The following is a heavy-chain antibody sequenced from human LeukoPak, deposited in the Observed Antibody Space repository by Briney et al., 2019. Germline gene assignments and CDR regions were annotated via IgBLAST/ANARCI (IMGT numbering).Heavy chain of an antibody. CDR1: GYTFTGYY. CDR3: ARARQMEGY. CDR2: LNHNSGGT. D-gene: IGHD5-24*01. J-gene: IGHJ4*02. Sequence: ASVKVSCKASGYTFTGYYIHWVRQAPGQGLEWMGWLNHNSGGTNYAQKFQGRVTMTRATSISTAYMELSGLRSDDTAVYYCARARQMEGYWGQGTLVTVSS. V-gene: IGHV1-2*02.